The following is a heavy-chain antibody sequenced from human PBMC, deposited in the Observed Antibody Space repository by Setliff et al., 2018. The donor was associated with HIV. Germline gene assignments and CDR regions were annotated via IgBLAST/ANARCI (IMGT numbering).Heavy chain of an antibody. V-gene: IGHV4-59*11. CDR2: VYYSGST. J-gene: IGHJ4*02. D-gene: IGHD5-12*01. CDR1: GGSLSNHY. Sequence: SETLSLTCTVSGGSLSNHYWSWLRQSPKNGLEWIGYVYYSGSTNYKPSFKSRVSISVDTSRNQFSLNLTSLTTADTAMYYCARGHEWLRNWGQGTLVTVSS. CDR3: ARGHEWLRN.